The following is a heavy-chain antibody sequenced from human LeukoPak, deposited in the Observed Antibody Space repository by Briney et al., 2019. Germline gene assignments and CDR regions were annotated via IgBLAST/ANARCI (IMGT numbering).Heavy chain of an antibody. D-gene: IGHD1-26*01. CDR1: GFTFSDHP. Sequence: GGSLRLSCAASGFTFSDHPMNWVRQAPGEGLEWVSYISGGSDSNYYADSVKGRFTISRDNAKNSLYLQMNSLRDEDTAVYFCARDRPPVGAIDYWGQGTLVTVSS. J-gene: IGHJ4*02. CDR2: ISGGSDSN. CDR3: ARDRPPVGAIDY. V-gene: IGHV3-48*02.